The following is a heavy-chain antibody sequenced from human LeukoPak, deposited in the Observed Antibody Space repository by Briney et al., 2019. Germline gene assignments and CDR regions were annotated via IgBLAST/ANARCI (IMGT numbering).Heavy chain of an antibody. J-gene: IGHJ4*02. CDR3: AREGCYDISSWSTRPFDY. CDR1: GFTFSSYS. D-gene: IGHD3-9*01. V-gene: IGHV3-21*01. Sequence: GGSLRLSCAASGFTFSSYSMNWVRQAPGKGLEWVSSISSSSSYIYYADSVKGRFTISRDDAKNSLYLQMNSLRAEDTAVYYCAREGCYDISSWSTRPFDYWGQGTLVTVSS. CDR2: ISSSSSYI.